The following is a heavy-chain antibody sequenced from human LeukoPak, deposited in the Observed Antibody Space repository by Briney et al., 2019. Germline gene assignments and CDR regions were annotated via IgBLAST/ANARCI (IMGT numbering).Heavy chain of an antibody. CDR3: ARDYKTYYYDSSGYPGYYFDY. V-gene: IGHV4-59*12. CDR1: GGSISSYY. J-gene: IGHJ4*02. Sequence: PSETLSLTCTVSGGSISSYYWSWIRQPPGKGLEWIGYIYYSGSTNYNPSLKSRVTMSVDTSKNQFSLKLSSVTAADTAVYYCARDYKTYYYDSSGYPGYYFDYWGQGTLVTVSS. D-gene: IGHD3-22*01. CDR2: IYYSGST.